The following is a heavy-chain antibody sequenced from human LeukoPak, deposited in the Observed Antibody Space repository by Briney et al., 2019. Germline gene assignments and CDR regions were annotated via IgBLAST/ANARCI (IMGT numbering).Heavy chain of an antibody. CDR3: ATYTQYFGAPGTDY. CDR1: GFTFSNYW. J-gene: IGHJ4*02. Sequence: GGSLRLSCTVSGFTFSNYWARWVRQAPGNWLEWVASIDKDGSEKRYVDSAKGRFTLSRDNTKNSVYLQMTSRGAEDTALYYCATYTQYFGAPGTDYWAQGTLVPVSS. D-gene: IGHD3-10*01. CDR2: IDKDGSEK. V-gene: IGHV3-7*01.